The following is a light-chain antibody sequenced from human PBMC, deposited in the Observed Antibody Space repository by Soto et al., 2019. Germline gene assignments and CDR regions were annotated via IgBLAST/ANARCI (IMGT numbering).Light chain of an antibody. CDR2: DAY. J-gene: IGKJ4*01. V-gene: IGKV3-15*01. Sequence: EIVMTQSPATMSVSPGERVTLSCRASQGVGSTLAWYRQQPGQAPRLLIYDAYIRATGVPARFSGSGSGTEFTLTISSLQSEDCAVYYCQHSKTWPLAFGGGTKGELK. CDR1: QGVGST. CDR3: QHSKTWPLA.